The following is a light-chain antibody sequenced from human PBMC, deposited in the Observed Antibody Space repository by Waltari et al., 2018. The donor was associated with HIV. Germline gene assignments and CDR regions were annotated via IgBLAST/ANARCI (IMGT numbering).Light chain of an antibody. V-gene: IGLV3-25*03. CDR1: ALPKQY. CDR3: QSADSSGTYVV. J-gene: IGLJ2*01. Sequence: SYELTQPHSVSVSPGQTARITCSGDALPKQYAYWYQQKPGQAPVLVIYKDSERPSGIPERFSGSSSGTTGTLTISGVQAEDEADYYCQSADSSGTYVVFGGGTKLTVL. CDR2: KDS.